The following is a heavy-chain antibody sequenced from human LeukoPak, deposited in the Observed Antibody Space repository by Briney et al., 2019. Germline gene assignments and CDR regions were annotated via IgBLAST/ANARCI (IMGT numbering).Heavy chain of an antibody. Sequence: ASVKVSCKASGYTFISYGISWVRQAPGQGLEWMGWINPNSGGTNYAQKLQGWVTMTTDTSISTAYMELSRLRSDDTAVYYCARAQYYYDSSGYLHFDYWGQGTLVTVSS. CDR3: ARAQYYYDSSGYLHFDY. D-gene: IGHD3-22*01. J-gene: IGHJ4*02. CDR2: INPNSGGT. V-gene: IGHV1-2*04. CDR1: GYTFISYG.